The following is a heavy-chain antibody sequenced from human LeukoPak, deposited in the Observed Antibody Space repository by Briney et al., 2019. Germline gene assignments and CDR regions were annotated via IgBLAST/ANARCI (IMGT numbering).Heavy chain of an antibody. D-gene: IGHD1-26*01. CDR3: ASYGIVGDYGGDY. V-gene: IGHV3-7*01. J-gene: IGHJ4*02. Sequence: QPGGSLRLSCAASGFTFSSYWMSWVRQAPGKGLEWVANIKQDGSEKYYVDSVKGRFTISRDNAKNSLYLQMNSLRAEDTAVYYCASYGIVGDYGGDYWGQGTLVTVSS. CDR1: GFTFSSYW. CDR2: IKQDGSEK.